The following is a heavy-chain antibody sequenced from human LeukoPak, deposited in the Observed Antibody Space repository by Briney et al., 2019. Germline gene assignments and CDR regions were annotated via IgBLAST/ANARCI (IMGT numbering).Heavy chain of an antibody. CDR2: IKEDGSKE. CDR3: ARAYS. D-gene: IGHD2-21*01. V-gene: IGHV3-7*04. J-gene: IGHJ5*02. CDR1: GFTFSSNW. Sequence: GGSLRLSCAASGFTFSSNWMSWVRQAPGKGLEWVANIKEDGSKENYEDSVKGRFTISRDNAKNSLYLQMSSLRAEDTAVYYCARAYSWGQGTQVTVSS.